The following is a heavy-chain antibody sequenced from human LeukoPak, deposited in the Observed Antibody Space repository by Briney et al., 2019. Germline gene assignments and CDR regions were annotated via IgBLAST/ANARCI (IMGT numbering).Heavy chain of an antibody. D-gene: IGHD3-10*01. J-gene: IGHJ4*02. Sequence: GASVKVSCKASGYIFTGYYMHWVRQAPGQGLEWMGWINPNSGGTNYAQKFQGRVTMTRDTSISTAYMELSRLRSDDTAVYYCARDLVREVRPSGYWGQGTLVIVSS. CDR1: GYIFTGYY. CDR2: INPNSGGT. V-gene: IGHV1-2*02. CDR3: ARDLVREVRPSGY.